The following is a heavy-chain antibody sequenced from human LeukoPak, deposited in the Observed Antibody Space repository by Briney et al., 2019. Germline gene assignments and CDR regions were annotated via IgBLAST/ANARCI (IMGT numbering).Heavy chain of an antibody. CDR2: INPNSGGT. Sequence: ASVKVSCKASGYTFTGYYMHWVRQAPGQGLEWMGWINPNSGGTNYAQKFQGRVTMTRDTSISTAYMELSRLRPDDTAVYYCARDMVRGVIITRPYYYGMDVWGQGTTVTVSS. V-gene: IGHV1-2*02. J-gene: IGHJ6*02. D-gene: IGHD3-10*01. CDR3: ARDMVRGVIITRPYYYGMDV. CDR1: GYTFTGYY.